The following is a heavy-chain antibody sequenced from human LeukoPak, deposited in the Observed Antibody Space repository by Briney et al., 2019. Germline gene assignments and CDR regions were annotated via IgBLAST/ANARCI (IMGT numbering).Heavy chain of an antibody. V-gene: IGHV1-2*02. Sequence: ASVKVSCKASGYTFTGYYMHWVRQAPGQGLEWMGWINPNSGGTNYAQKFQGRVTMTRDTSISTAYMELSRLRSDDTAVYYCARVMSRAQRSATFDYWGQGTLVTVSS. CDR2: INPNSGGT. CDR1: GYTFTGYY. CDR3: ARVMSRAQRSATFDY. D-gene: IGHD5/OR15-5a*01. J-gene: IGHJ4*02.